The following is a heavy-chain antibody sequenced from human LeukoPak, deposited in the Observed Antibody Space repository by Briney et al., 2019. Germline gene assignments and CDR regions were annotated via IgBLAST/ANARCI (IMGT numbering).Heavy chain of an antibody. J-gene: IGHJ4*02. CDR3: ATHRSHYYGSGSYYNGD. CDR2: ISGSGGST. D-gene: IGHD3-10*01. Sequence: GGPLRLSCAASGFTFSSYAMSWVRQAPGKGLEWVSAISGSGGSTYYADSVKGRFTISRDNSKNTLYLQMNSLRAEDTAVYYCATHRSHYYGSGSYYNGDWGQGTLVTVSS. V-gene: IGHV3-23*01. CDR1: GFTFSSYA.